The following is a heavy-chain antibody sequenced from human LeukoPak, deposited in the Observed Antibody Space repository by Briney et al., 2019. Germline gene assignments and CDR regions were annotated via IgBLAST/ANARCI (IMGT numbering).Heavy chain of an antibody. Sequence: PGGSLRLSCAASGFTFSSYSMNWVRQAPGKGLEWVSSISSSSSYIYYADSVKGRFTISRDNAKNSLYLQMNSLRAEDTAVYYCARTCSASSTNCYTDFWGQGTLVTVSS. J-gene: IGHJ4*02. CDR3: ARTCSASSTNCYTDF. CDR2: ISSSSSYI. CDR1: GFTFSSYS. D-gene: IGHD2-2*02. V-gene: IGHV3-21*01.